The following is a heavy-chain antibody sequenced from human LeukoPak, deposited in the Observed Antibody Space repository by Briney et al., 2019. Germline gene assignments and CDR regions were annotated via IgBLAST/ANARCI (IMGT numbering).Heavy chain of an antibody. V-gene: IGHV3-30*18. CDR1: GFTFSSYG. D-gene: IGHD6-13*01. J-gene: IGHJ4*02. CDR2: ISYDGSNK. CDR3: AKDRRIAAAGYYLDY. Sequence: GGSLRLSCAASGFTFSSYGMHWVRQAPGKGLEWVAVISYDGSNKYYADSVKGRFTISRDNSKNTLYLQMNSLRAEDTAVYYCAKDRRIAAAGYYLDYWGQGTLVTVSS.